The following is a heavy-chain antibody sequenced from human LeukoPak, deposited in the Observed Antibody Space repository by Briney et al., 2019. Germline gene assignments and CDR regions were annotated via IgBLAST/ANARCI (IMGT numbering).Heavy chain of an antibody. CDR2: VSSDGGTK. Sequence: PGGSLRLSCTASKFTFSNYGMQWVRQAPGEGLEWVAVVSSDGGTKYYADSVKGRFTISRDNSRNTMYLQMNSLRAEDTAVYYCARGATIAVAPTHSDYWGQGTLVTVSS. J-gene: IGHJ4*02. CDR1: KFTFSNYG. V-gene: IGHV3-30*03. CDR3: ARGATIAVAPTHSDY. D-gene: IGHD6-19*01.